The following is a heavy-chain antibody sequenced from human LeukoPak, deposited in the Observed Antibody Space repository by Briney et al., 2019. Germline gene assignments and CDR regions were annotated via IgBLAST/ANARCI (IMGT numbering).Heavy chain of an antibody. D-gene: IGHD6-19*01. CDR2: ISISDGT. CDR3: ARLRRNGNDWYADDS. J-gene: IGHJ4*02. V-gene: IGHV4-4*07. CDR1: GASVSSNY. Sequence: PSETLSLTCTVSGASVSSNYWSWIRQSAAKGLERIGRISISDGTNYSPSLKSRVSMSVDASKNQFSLILTSATAADAAVYYCARLRRNGNDWYADDSWGQGILVTVSS.